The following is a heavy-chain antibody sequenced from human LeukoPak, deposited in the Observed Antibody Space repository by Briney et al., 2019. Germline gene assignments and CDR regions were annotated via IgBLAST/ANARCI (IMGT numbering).Heavy chain of an antibody. D-gene: IGHD3-22*01. J-gene: IGHJ6*02. CDR3: ARDPDGRGYPRWGMDV. Sequence: GGSLRLSCAASGFRFFNYPLHWVRQAPGKGLEWVAVVSFDGSLQYYADSVRGRFTISRDNPKNTLYLEMNSLTSEDTGVYYCARDPDGRGYPRWGMDVWGQGTTVTVSS. V-gene: IGHV3-30-3*01. CDR2: VSFDGSLQ. CDR1: GFRFFNYP.